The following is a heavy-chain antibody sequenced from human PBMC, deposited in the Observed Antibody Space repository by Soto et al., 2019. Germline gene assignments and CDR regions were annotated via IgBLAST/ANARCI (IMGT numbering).Heavy chain of an antibody. CDR3: AREDNTDYVWGSYRPNRFDY. CDR2: INPSGGST. CDR1: GYTFTSYY. Sequence: GASVKVSCKAPGYTFTSYYMHWVRQAPGQGLEWMGIINPSGGSTSYAQKFQGRVTMTRDTSTSTVYMELSSLRSEDTAVYYCAREDNTDYVWGSYRPNRFDYWGQGTLVTVS. V-gene: IGHV1-46*01. J-gene: IGHJ4*02. D-gene: IGHD3-16*02.